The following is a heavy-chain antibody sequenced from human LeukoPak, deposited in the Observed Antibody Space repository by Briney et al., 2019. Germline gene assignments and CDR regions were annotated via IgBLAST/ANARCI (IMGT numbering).Heavy chain of an antibody. CDR1: GFTVSSNY. D-gene: IGHD3-3*01. Sequence: GGSLRLSCAASGFTVSSNYMSWVRQAPGKGLEWVSVIYSGGSTYYADSVKGRFTISRDNAKNSLYLQMNSLRAEDTAVYYCARGILYDFWSGYYRSSPFDYWGQGTLVTVSS. CDR2: IYSGGST. J-gene: IGHJ4*02. V-gene: IGHV3-53*01. CDR3: ARGILYDFWSGYYRSSPFDY.